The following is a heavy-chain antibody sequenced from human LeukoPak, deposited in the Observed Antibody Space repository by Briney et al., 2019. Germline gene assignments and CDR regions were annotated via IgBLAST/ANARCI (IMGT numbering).Heavy chain of an antibody. D-gene: IGHD5-18*01. CDR1: GFTFSSYW. V-gene: IGHV3-74*01. Sequence: GGSLRLSCAASGFTFSSYWMHWVRQAPGKGLVWVSRINSDGSSTNYADSVKGRFTISRDNAKNTLYLQMNSLRAEDTAVYYCARVDTALVGYYYGMDVWGQGTAVTVSS. CDR2: INSDGSST. CDR3: ARVDTALVGYYYGMDV. J-gene: IGHJ6*02.